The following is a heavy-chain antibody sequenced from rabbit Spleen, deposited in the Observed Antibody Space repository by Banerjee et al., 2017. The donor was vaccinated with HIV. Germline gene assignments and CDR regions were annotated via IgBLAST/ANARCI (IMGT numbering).Heavy chain of an antibody. V-gene: IGHV1S40*01. CDR2: INTYTGKP. D-gene: IGHD3-1*01. CDR3: ARDLASVVGWNFNL. Sequence: QSLEESGGDLVKPGTSLTLTCTASGFSFSSSDYMCWVRQAPGKGLQWIACINTYTGKPVYATWPKGRFTISRTSSTTVTLQMTSLTAADTATYFCARDLASVVGWNFNLWGQGTLVTVS. CDR1: GFSFSSSDY. J-gene: IGHJ4*01.